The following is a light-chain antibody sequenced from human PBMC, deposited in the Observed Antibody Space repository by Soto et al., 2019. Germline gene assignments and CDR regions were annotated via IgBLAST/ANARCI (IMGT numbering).Light chain of an antibody. V-gene: IGKV1-39*01. Sequence: DIQMTQSPSTLSSAVGDRVTLTCRASQRISTYLNWYQQKPGKAPTLLIYAAFSLHSGVPSRFSGGGSGTDFTLTINTLEPEDFATYFCQQCESSPHTFGQGTKVEIK. J-gene: IGKJ1*01. CDR3: QQCESSPHT. CDR2: AAF. CDR1: QRISTY.